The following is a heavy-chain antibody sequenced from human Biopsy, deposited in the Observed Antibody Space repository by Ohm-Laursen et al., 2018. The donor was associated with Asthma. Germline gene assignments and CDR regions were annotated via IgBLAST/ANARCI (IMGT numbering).Heavy chain of an antibody. J-gene: IGHJ6*02. D-gene: IGHD3-3*01. CDR1: GFTFSSYG. CDR2: ISYDGSNK. CDR3: AKDTEGRYDFWSGLSYNYYDMDV. V-gene: IGHV3-30*18. Sequence: SLRLSCTASGFTFSSYGMYWVRQAPGKGLEWVAVISYDGSNKYYADSVKGRFTISRDNSKNTLYLQMNSLRAEDTAVYYCAKDTEGRYDFWSGLSYNYYDMDVWGQGTTVTVSS.